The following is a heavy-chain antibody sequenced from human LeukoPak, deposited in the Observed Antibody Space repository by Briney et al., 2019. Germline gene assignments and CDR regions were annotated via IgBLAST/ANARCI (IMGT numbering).Heavy chain of an antibody. J-gene: IGHJ4*02. V-gene: IGHV3-23*01. D-gene: IGHD1-26*01. Sequence: GGSLRLSCAASGFTFSSYAMSWVRQAPGKGLEWVSGISSSGGSTYYGDSGKGRFTISRDNSKNTLYLQMNSLRAEDTAVYYCASNKSGSYCFDYWGQGTLVTVSS. CDR2: ISSSGGST. CDR3: ASNKSGSYCFDY. CDR1: GFTFSSYA.